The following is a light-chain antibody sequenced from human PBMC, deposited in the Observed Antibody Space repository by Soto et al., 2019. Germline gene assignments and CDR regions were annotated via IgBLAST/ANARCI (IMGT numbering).Light chain of an antibody. CDR1: QSISSW. CDR3: QQYKSYSRT. CDR2: KAS. V-gene: IGKV1-5*03. Sequence: DIQMTQSPSTLSASVGDRVTITCGASQSISSWLAWYQQKPGKAPKLLIYKASSLESGVPSRFSGSGSATEFSRTISSLQPDDFATYYCQQYKSYSRTFSQVTNVDIK. J-gene: IGKJ1*01.